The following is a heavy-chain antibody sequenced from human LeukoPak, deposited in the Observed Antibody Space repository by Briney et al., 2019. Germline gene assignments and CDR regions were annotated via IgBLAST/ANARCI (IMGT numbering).Heavy chain of an antibody. D-gene: IGHD3-9*01. J-gene: IGHJ5*02. CDR1: GFTFSSYS. CDR3: ARALRYFDSLSPSPEYNWFDP. V-gene: IGHV3-48*01. CDR2: ISSSSSTI. Sequence: PGGSLRLSCAASGFTFSSYSMNWVRQAPGKGLGWVSYISSSSSTIYYADSVKGRFTISRDNAKNSLYLQMNSLRAEDTAVSYCARALRYFDSLSPSPEYNWFDPWGQGTLVTVSS.